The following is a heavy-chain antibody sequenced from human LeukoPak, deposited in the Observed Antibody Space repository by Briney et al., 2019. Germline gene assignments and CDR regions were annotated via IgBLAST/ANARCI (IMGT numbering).Heavy chain of an antibody. J-gene: IGHJ5*02. CDR1: GFTFSSYE. CDR3: TRDLDGSGSYNWFDP. CDR2: VSSSGSTI. D-gene: IGHD3-10*01. Sequence: GGSLRLSCSASGFTFSSYEMNWVRQAPGKGLEWVSYVSSSGSTIYYADSVKGRFTISRDNAKHSLYLQMNSLRAEDTAVYYCTRDLDGSGSYNWFDPWGQGTLVTVSS. V-gene: IGHV3-48*03.